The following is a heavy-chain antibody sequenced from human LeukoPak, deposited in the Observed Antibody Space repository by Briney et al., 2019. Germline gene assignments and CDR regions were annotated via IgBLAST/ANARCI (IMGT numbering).Heavy chain of an antibody. CDR2: MREDGSEI. CDR3: ARGGAARGRFEN. V-gene: IGHV3-7*01. D-gene: IGHD6-25*01. Sequence: GGSLRLSCAASGFTFTNYWMTWVRQAPGKGLDWVASMREDGSEINYVDSVKGRFTISRDNPKNSLYLQMNSLRAEDTAVYYCARGGAARGRFENWGQGTLVTVSS. CDR1: GFTFTNYW. J-gene: IGHJ4*02.